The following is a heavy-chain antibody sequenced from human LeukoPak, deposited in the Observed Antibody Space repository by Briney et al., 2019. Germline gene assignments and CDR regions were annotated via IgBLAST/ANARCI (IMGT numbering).Heavy chain of an antibody. J-gene: IGHJ4*02. Sequence: PGESLRLSCAASGFTFSSYAMHWVRQAPGKGLEWVAVISYDGSNKYYADSVKGRFTISRDNSKNTLYLQMNSLRAEDTAVYYCARDFYDFWSGYAYWGQGTLVTVSS. CDR3: ARDFYDFWSGYAY. CDR2: ISYDGSNK. CDR1: GFTFSSYA. D-gene: IGHD3-3*01. V-gene: IGHV3-30-3*01.